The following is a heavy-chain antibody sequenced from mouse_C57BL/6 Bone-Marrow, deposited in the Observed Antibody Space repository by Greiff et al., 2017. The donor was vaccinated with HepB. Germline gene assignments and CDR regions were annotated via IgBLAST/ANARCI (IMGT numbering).Heavy chain of an antibody. CDR1: GFTFSDYY. Sequence: EVKVEESGGGLVQPGGSLKLSCAASGFTFSDYYMYWVRQTPEKRLEWVAYISNGGGSTYYPDTVKGRFTISRDNAKNTLYLQMSRLKSEDTAMYYCARCVGYYAMDYWGQGTSVTVSS. CDR3: ARCVGYYAMDY. V-gene: IGHV5-12*01. J-gene: IGHJ4*01. CDR2: ISNGGGST.